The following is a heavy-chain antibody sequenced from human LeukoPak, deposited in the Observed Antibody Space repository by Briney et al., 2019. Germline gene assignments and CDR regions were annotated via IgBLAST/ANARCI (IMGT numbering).Heavy chain of an antibody. V-gene: IGHV1-18*01. CDR3: ATNTLVQDIINWFDP. CDR1: GYTFTSYG. J-gene: IGHJ5*02. CDR2: ISAYNGNT. D-gene: IGHD3-10*01. Sequence: ASVKVSCKASGYTFTSYGISWVRQAPGQGLEWMGWISAYNGNTNYAQKLQGRVTMTTDTSTSTAYMELSSLRYDDTAVYYCATNTLVQDIINWFDPWGQGTLVTVSS.